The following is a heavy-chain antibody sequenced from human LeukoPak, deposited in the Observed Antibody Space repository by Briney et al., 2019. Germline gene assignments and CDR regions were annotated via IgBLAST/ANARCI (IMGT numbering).Heavy chain of an antibody. V-gene: IGHV1-2*02. Sequence: ASVKVSCKASGYTFTGYYMHWVRQAPGQGLEWMGWINPNSGGTNYAQKFQGRVTMTRDTSISTAYMELSRLRSDDTAVYYCAREGADTAMVKTHFDYWGQGTPVTVSS. CDR1: GYTFTGYY. CDR2: INPNSGGT. J-gene: IGHJ4*02. CDR3: AREGADTAMVKTHFDY. D-gene: IGHD5-18*01.